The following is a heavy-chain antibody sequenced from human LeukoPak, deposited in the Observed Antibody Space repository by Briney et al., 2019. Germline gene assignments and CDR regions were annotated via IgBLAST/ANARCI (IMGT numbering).Heavy chain of an antibody. CDR1: GFTFSSYA. Sequence: GRSQRLSCAASGFTFSSYAMHWVRQAPGKGLEGVAVISYDGSNKYYADSVKGRFTISRDNSKNTLYLQMGSLRAEDMAVYYCARGGDCFACGYDAFDIWGQGTMVTVSS. CDR2: ISYDGSNK. D-gene: IGHD2-21*02. CDR3: ARGGDCFACGYDAFDI. J-gene: IGHJ3*02. V-gene: IGHV3-30*14.